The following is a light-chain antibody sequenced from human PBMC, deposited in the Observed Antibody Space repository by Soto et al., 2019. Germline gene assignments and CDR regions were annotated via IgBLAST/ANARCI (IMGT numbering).Light chain of an antibody. CDR1: QSVISN. Sequence: VMTQCPAPLSLSPWERATLACGASQSVISNLGWYQQKPGQAPRLLIYGASTRATGVPARFSGGGSGTEFTLTISSRQSEDFAVYYCQQYNNWPITFGPGTKVDIK. CDR3: QQYNNWPIT. V-gene: IGKV3-15*01. J-gene: IGKJ3*01. CDR2: GAS.